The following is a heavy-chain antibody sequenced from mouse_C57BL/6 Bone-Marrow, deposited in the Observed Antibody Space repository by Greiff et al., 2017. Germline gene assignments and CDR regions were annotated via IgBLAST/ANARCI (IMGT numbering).Heavy chain of an antibody. J-gene: IGHJ3*01. CDR2: INSDGGST. CDR1: EYEFPSHD. V-gene: IGHV5-2*03. Sequence: DVKLVESGGGLVQPGESLKLSCESNEYEFPSHDMSWVRKTPEKRLELVAAINSDGGSTYYPDTMERRFIISRDNTKKTLYLQMGSLRSEDTALYYCARRGDYGEFAYWGQGTLVTVSA. D-gene: IGHD1-1*01. CDR3: ARRGDYGEFAY.